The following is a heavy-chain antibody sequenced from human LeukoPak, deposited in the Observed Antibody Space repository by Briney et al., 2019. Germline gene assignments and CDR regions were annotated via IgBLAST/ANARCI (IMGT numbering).Heavy chain of an antibody. CDR1: GFTFSNAL. J-gene: IGHJ4*02. V-gene: IGHV3-15*01. CDR2: IKSKAAGGTT. CDR3: IVGGSYYTY. Sequence: GGSLRLSCAASGFTFSNALMSWVRQAPGKGLEWVGRIKSKAAGGTTDYAAPVQGRFTISRDDSGNTLYLQMNSLKTEDAAVYYCIVGGSYYTYWGQGTLVTVSS. D-gene: IGHD3-10*01.